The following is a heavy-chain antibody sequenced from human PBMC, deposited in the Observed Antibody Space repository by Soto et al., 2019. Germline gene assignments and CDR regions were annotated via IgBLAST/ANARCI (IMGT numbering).Heavy chain of an antibody. Sequence: EVHLVESGGGLVQPGRSLRLSCAASGFTFDDYAVHWVRQAPGKGLEWVSGISWNSGNIDYADSVKGRFTISRDNAKNSLFLQMNSLRADDTALYYCAKGRGYTYNGGSALDYWGQGTLVTVSS. CDR1: GFTFDDYA. J-gene: IGHJ4*02. D-gene: IGHD5-18*01. V-gene: IGHV3-9*01. CDR3: AKGRGYTYNGGSALDY. CDR2: ISWNSGNI.